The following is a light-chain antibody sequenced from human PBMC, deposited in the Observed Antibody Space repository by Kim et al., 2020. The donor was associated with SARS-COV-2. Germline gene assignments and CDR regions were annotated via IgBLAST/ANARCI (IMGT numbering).Light chain of an antibody. CDR3: QRHGRSPPWT. J-gene: IGKJ1*01. V-gene: IGKV3-20*01. Sequence: PGERATLSCRASQTVGSFYLAWYQQKPGQAPKLLIFGGSTRATGIPDRFSGSGSGTDFTLTISRLEPEDFAVYYCQRHGRSPPWTFGQGTKVDIK. CDR2: GGS. CDR1: QTVGSFY.